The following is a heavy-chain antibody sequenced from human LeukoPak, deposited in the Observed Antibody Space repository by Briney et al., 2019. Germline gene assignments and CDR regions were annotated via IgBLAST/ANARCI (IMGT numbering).Heavy chain of an antibody. Sequence: SETLSLTCTVSGGSISSYYWSWIRQPPGKGLEWIGYIYYSGSTNYNPSLKSRVTISVDTSKNQFSLKLSSVTAADTAVYYCARADKNSSGWYGYYYYYMDVWGKGTTVTVSS. J-gene: IGHJ6*03. CDR3: ARADKNSSGWYGYYYYYMDV. CDR2: IYYSGST. CDR1: GGSISSYY. V-gene: IGHV4-59*01. D-gene: IGHD6-19*01.